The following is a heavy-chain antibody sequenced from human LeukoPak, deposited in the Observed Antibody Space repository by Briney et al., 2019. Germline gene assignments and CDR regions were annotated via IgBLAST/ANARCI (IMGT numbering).Heavy chain of an antibody. D-gene: IGHD2-8*02. CDR2: IDPGDSFT. J-gene: IGHJ4*02. CDR3: ARDGGGVSSWVSH. Sequence: GESLKIPCKGSGYSFTSYWISWVRQMPGKGLEWMGRIDPGDSFTKYSPSFQGHVTISADKSTTTAYLQWSSLKASDTAMYYCARDGGGVSSWVSHWGQGTLVTVSS. CDR1: GYSFTSYW. V-gene: IGHV5-10-1*01.